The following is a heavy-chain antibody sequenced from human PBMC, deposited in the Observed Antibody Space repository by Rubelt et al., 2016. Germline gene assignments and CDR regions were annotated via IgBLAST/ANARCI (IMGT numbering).Heavy chain of an antibody. Sequence: QVQLVQSGAEVKKPGASVKVSCKASGYTFTSYGISWVRQAPGQGLEWMGWISAYNGNTNYAQKLQGRVPMTTATSTSTAYMELRSLRSDDTAVYYCARVMITFGGVIEVGWFDPWGQGTLVTVSS. CDR1: GYTFTSYG. CDR2: ISAYNGNT. D-gene: IGHD3-16*02. CDR3: ARVMITFGGVIEVGWFDP. V-gene: IGHV1-18*01. J-gene: IGHJ5*02.